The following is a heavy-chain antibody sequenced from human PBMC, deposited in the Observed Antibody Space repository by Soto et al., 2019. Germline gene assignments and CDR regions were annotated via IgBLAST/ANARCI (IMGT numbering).Heavy chain of an antibody. J-gene: IGHJ6*02. CDR3: ARGYSYGPSYYYGMDV. Sequence: QVQLQESGPGLVKPSQSLSLTCTVSGGSISSGDYYWSWIRQPPGKGLEWIGYIFYSGSTYYNPSLKSRVTRSVDTSKNQFSLKLSSVTAADTAVYYCARGYSYGPSYYYGMDVWGQGTTVTVSS. D-gene: IGHD5-18*01. CDR1: GGSISSGDYY. V-gene: IGHV4-30-4*01. CDR2: IFYSGST.